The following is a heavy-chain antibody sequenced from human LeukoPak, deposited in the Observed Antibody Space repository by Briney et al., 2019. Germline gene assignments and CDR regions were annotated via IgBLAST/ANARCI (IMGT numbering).Heavy chain of an antibody. CDR1: GFTFSSYA. CDR2: ISSNGGST. D-gene: IGHD2-2*01. Sequence: GGSLRLSCAASGFTFSSYAMHWVRQAPGKGLEYVSAISSNGGSTYYANSAKGRFTISRDNSKNTLYLQMGSLRAEDMAVYYCARDLLVVPAVNGAFDIWGQGTMVTVSS. J-gene: IGHJ3*02. CDR3: ARDLLVVPAVNGAFDI. V-gene: IGHV3-64*01.